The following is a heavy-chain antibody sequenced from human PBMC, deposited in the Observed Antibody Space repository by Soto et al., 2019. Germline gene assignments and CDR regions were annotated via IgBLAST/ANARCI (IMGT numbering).Heavy chain of an antibody. CDR2: IIPIFGSA. D-gene: IGHD2-15*01. CDR1: GGTFSSYA. V-gene: IGHV1-69*01. J-gene: IGHJ4*02. Sequence: QLVQSGTEVKKPGSSVKVSCKTSGGTFSSYAISWVRQAPGQGLEWVGGIIPIFGSANYAQKFQGRVTISADESTSTAYMDLSGLRSEDTAVYYCARDRGYCRGGSCYSFDYWGRGTLVTVSA. CDR3: ARDRGYCRGGSCYSFDY.